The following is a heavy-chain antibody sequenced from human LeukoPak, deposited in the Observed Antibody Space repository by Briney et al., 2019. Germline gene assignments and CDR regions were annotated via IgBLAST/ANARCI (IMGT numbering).Heavy chain of an antibody. CDR1: GFTFCSYA. J-gene: IGHJ4*02. D-gene: IGHD6-6*01. CDR3: VAARYFDY. CDR2: ISYDGSNK. V-gene: IGHV3-30-3*01. Sequence: GRSLRLSCAASGFTFCSYAMHWVRQAPGKGLEWVAVISYDGSNKYYADSVKGRFTISRDNSKNTLYLQMNSLRAEDTAVYYCVAARYFDYWGQGTLVTVSS.